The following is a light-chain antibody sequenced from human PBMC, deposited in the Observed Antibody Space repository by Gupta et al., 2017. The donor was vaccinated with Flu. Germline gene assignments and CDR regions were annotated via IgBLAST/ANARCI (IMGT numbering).Light chain of an antibody. J-gene: IGLJ2*01. CDR2: DVS. CDR1: CSDVGGYNY. Sequence: QSALTQPRSVSGSPGQSATISCTGTCSDVGGYNYVSWYQQHPGKAPKLMIYDVSKRPSGVPDRFSGSKSGNTASLTISGLQAEDEADYYCCSYAGSYTFVVFGGGTKLTVL. CDR3: CSYAGSYTFVV. V-gene: IGLV2-11*01.